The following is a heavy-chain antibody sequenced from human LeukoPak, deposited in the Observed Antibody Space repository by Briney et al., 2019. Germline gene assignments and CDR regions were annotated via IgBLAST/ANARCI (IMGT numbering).Heavy chain of an antibody. D-gene: IGHD2-2*02. CDR2: INPNSGGT. V-gene: IGHV1-2*02. J-gene: IGHJ4*02. CDR1: GYTFTGYY. CDR3: ARMGLCSTSCYIGY. Sequence: APVKVSCKASGYTFTGYYMHWVRQAPGQGLEWMGWINPNSGGTNYAQKFQGRVTMTRDTSISTAYMELSRLRSDDTAVYYCARMGLCSTSCYIGYWGQGTLVTVSS.